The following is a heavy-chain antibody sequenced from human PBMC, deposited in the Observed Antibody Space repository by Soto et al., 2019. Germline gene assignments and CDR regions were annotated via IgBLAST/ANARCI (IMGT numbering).Heavy chain of an antibody. CDR2: IWYDGSNK. Sequence: QVQLVESGGGVVQPGRSLRLSCAASGFTFSSYGMHWVRQAPGKGLEWVAVIWYDGSNKYYVDSVKGRFTISRDNSKNTLYLQMNSLRAEDTAVYYCARDMHPAMDIVVVPAAISDYYYGMDVWGQGTTVTVSS. D-gene: IGHD2-2*03. CDR1: GFTFSSYG. CDR3: ARDMHPAMDIVVVPAAISDYYYGMDV. V-gene: IGHV3-33*01. J-gene: IGHJ6*02.